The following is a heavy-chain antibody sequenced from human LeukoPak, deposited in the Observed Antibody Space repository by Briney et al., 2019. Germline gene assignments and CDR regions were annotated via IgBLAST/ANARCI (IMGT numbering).Heavy chain of an antibody. CDR2: IRQDGGAK. V-gene: IGHV3-7*04. J-gene: IGHJ4*02. CDR1: TFTFSNYW. CDR3: ARDRPWGYFDD. D-gene: IGHD3-16*01. Sequence: PGGSLRLSCAASTFTFSNYWLSWVRQAPGKGLEWVANIRQDGGAKQYADSVKGRFTMSRDSATKTVYLEMNSLRAEDTAVYYCARDRPWGYFDDWGQGTLVTVSS.